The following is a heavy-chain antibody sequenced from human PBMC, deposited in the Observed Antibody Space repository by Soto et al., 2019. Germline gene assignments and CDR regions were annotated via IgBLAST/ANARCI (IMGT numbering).Heavy chain of an antibody. CDR3: ARGSGYYYWDDY. J-gene: IGHJ4*02. Sequence: QVQLVQSGAEEKKPGASVKVSCKASGNTFPSIAVLWGARPPEQRLEWMGWINAGNGNTKYSQKFQGRVTITRDTSASTAYMELSSLRSEDTAVYYCARGSGYYYWDDYWGQGTLVTVSS. D-gene: IGHD3-22*01. CDR1: GNTFPSIA. V-gene: IGHV1-3*05. CDR2: INAGNGNT.